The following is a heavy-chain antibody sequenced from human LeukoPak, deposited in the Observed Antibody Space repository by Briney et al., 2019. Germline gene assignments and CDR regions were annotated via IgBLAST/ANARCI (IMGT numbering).Heavy chain of an antibody. D-gene: IGHD6-13*01. Sequence: SETLSLTCTVSGGSISSGDYYWSWIRQPPGKGLEWIGYIYYSGSTYYNPSLKSRVTISVDTSKNQFSLKLSSVTAADTAVYYCAAGYSSSWYVDIYWFDPWGQGTLVTVSS. J-gene: IGHJ5*02. CDR3: AAGYSSSWYVDIYWFDP. V-gene: IGHV4-30-4*01. CDR1: GGSISSGDYY. CDR2: IYYSGST.